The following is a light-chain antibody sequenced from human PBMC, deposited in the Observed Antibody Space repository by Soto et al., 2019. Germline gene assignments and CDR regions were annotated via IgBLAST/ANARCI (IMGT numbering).Light chain of an antibody. Sequence: DVVMTQSPLSLPVTLGQPASISCRSSQSLVYSDGNTYLNWFQQRQGQSPRRLIYKVSNRDSGVPDRFSGSGSGPDFTLKISRVEAEDVGVYYCMQGTHPYTFGQGTKLEIK. V-gene: IGKV2-30*01. J-gene: IGKJ2*01. CDR1: QSLVYSDGNTY. CDR3: MQGTHPYT. CDR2: KVS.